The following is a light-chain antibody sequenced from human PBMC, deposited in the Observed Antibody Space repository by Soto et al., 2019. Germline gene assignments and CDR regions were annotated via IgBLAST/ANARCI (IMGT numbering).Light chain of an antibody. J-gene: IGKJ4*01. CDR3: QQYNNYPLT. CDR1: QSISSW. V-gene: IGKV1-5*03. Sequence: TQSAPALCAYVGDRVTITCRASQSISSWLAWYQQKPGKAPKLLIYKASSLESGVTSRFSGSGSGTEFTPTISSLQPDDFATYYCQQYNNYPLTSGGRAKVDI. CDR2: KAS.